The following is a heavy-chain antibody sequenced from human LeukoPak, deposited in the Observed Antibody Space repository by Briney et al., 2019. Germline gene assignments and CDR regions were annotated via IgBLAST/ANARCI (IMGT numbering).Heavy chain of an antibody. J-gene: IGHJ4*02. V-gene: IGHV3-15*01. Sequence: KPGGSLRLSCAASGFTFSNAWMSWVRQAPGKGLDWVGRIKSKTDGGTTDYAAPVKGRFTISRDDSKNTLYLQMNSLKTEDTAVYYCITDQQRYCSSTSCSPPYDYWGQGTLVTVSS. CDR2: IKSKTDGGTT. D-gene: IGHD2-2*01. CDR1: GFTFSNAW. CDR3: ITDQQRYCSSTSCSPPYDY.